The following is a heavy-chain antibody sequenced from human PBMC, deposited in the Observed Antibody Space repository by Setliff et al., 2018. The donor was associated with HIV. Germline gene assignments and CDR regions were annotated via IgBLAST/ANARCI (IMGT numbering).Heavy chain of an antibody. Sequence: SETLSLTCTVSGGSISSSSYYWGWIRQPPGKGLEWIGTIYYSGNTYYNPSLKSRVTISVDTSKNQISLKLSSVTAADTAVYYCARGARLLAGYSNRWDYYHMKVWGKGTTVTVSS. D-gene: IGHD6-13*01. CDR1: GGSISSSSYY. V-gene: IGHV4-39*01. J-gene: IGHJ6*03. CDR3: ARGARLLAGYSNRWDYYHMKV. CDR2: IYYSGNT.